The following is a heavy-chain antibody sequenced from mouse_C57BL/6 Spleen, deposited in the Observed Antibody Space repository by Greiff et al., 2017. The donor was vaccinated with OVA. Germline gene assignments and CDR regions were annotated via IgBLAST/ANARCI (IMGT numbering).Heavy chain of an antibody. CDR2: INYDGSST. D-gene: IGHD2-4*01. J-gene: IGHJ4*01. CDR1: GFTFSDYY. V-gene: IGHV5-16*01. CDR3: ARDRLRRGPYYAMDY. Sequence: EVMLVESEGGLVQPGSSMKLSCTASGFTFSDYYMAWVRQVPEKGLEWVANINYDGSSTYYLDSLKSRFIISRDNAKNILYLQMSSLKSEDTATYYCARDRLRRGPYYAMDYWGQGTSVTVSS.